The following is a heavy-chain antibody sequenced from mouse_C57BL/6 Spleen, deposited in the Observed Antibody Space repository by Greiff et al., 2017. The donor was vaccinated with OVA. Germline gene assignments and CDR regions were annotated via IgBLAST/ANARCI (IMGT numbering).Heavy chain of an antibody. CDR3: ARGDYI. Sequence: QVQLLQPGAELVRPGSSLKLSCTASGYTFTSYWMDWVKQTPGKGLEWIGNIYTADSETHYNQKFKDKSTLTVDKSSSTAYMQLSSLTSEDSAVYYCARGDYIWGQGTTLTVSS. J-gene: IGHJ2*01. V-gene: IGHV1-61*01. CDR1: GYTFTSYW. CDR2: IYTADSET. D-gene: IGHD1-3*01.